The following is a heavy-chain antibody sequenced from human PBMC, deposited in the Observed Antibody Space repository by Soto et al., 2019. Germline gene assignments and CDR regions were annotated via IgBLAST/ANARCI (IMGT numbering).Heavy chain of an antibody. CDR3: ARDLIGNFGVVIYYFDY. Sequence: ASVKVSCKASGYTFTSDYMHGVRQAPGQGLEWMGIINPSGGSTSYAQKFQGRVTMTRDTSTSTVYMELSSLRSEDTAVYYCARDLIGNFGVVIYYFDYWGQGTLVTVSS. V-gene: IGHV1-46*01. D-gene: IGHD3-3*02. CDR1: GYTFTSDY. J-gene: IGHJ4*02. CDR2: INPSGGST.